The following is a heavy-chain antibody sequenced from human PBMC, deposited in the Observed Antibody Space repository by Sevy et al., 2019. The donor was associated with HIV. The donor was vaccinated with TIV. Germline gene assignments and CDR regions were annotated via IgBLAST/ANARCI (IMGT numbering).Heavy chain of an antibody. CDR1: GFTFSSYA. Sequence: GGSLRLSCAASGFTFSSYAMSWVRQAPGKGLEWVSAISGGGGSTYYADSVKGRFTISRDNSKNTLYLQMNSLRAEDTAVYYCAKDGSCSGGSCRYWDSFDYWGQGTLVTVSS. V-gene: IGHV3-23*01. CDR3: AKDGSCSGGSCRYWDSFDY. D-gene: IGHD2-15*01. CDR2: ISGGGGST. J-gene: IGHJ4*02.